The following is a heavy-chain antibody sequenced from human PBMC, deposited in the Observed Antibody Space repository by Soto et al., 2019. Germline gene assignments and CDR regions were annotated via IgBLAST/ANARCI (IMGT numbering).Heavy chain of an antibody. CDR1: VFTFSDYY. J-gene: IGHJ4*02. CDR2: ISSSSSYT. V-gene: IGHV3-11*06. Sequence: PGGSLRLSCAASVFTFSDYYMSWIRQAPGKGLEWVSYISSSSSYTNYADSVKGRFTISRDDAKNSLYLQMNSLRAEDTGVYYCARDLGVALATLTLDYWGQGTLVTVSS. CDR3: ARDLGVALATLTLDY. D-gene: IGHD2-15*01.